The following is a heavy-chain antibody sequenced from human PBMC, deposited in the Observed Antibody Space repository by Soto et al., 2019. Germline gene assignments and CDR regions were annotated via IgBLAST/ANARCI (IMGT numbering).Heavy chain of an antibody. CDR1: GGSISSYY. V-gene: IGHV4-4*07. Sequence: QVQLQESGPGLVKPSETLSLTCTVSGGSISSYYWSWIRQTAGKGLEWIGRIYTSGSTNYNPSLKSQVTMSVDTSKNQFSLKLRSVTAADTAVYYCARVARPGGSYYWFDPWGQGTLVTVSS. CDR2: IYTSGST. J-gene: IGHJ5*02. D-gene: IGHD1-26*01. CDR3: ARVARPGGSYYWFDP.